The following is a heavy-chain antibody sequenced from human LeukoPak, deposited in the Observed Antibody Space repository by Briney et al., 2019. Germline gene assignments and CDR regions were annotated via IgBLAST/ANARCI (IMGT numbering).Heavy chain of an antibody. Sequence: SVKVSCKASGGTFSSYAISWVRQAPGQGLEWMGRIIPILGIANYAQKFQGRVTITADKSTSTAYMELSSLRSEDTAVYYCAIGGTYYYDSSGYFGGILDYWGQGTLVTVSS. D-gene: IGHD3-22*01. J-gene: IGHJ4*02. CDR3: AIGGTYYYDSSGYFGGILDY. V-gene: IGHV1-69*04. CDR1: GGTFSSYA. CDR2: IIPILGIA.